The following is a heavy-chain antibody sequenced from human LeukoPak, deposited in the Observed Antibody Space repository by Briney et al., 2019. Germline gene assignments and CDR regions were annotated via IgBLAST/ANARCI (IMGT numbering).Heavy chain of an antibody. J-gene: IGHJ4*02. V-gene: IGHV4-38-2*02. D-gene: IGHD5-12*01. CDR1: GYSISSGYY. CDR3: ARDLYSGYDWGSDY. Sequence: SETLSLTCTVSGYSISSGYYWGWIRQPPGQGLEWIGSIYHSGSTYYNPSLKSRVTISVDTFKNQFSLKLSSVTAADTAVYYWARDLYSGYDWGSDYWGQGTLVTVSS. CDR2: IYHSGST.